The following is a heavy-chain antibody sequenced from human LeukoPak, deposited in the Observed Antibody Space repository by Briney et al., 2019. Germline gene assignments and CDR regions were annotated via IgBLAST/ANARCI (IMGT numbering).Heavy chain of an antibody. V-gene: IGHV4-39*01. CDR1: GDSISNRRYY. CDR2: TSYGGST. Sequence: SETVSLTCTVSGDSISNRRYYWGWIRQPPGKGMEWIGSTSYGGSTYYNPSLQSRVTISVDTSKNQFSLKVSSLTDADTAVYYCARRLAAAGGRNVYFHPWGQGTLVTVSS. CDR3: ARRLAAAGGRNVYFHP. J-gene: IGHJ1*01. D-gene: IGHD6-13*01.